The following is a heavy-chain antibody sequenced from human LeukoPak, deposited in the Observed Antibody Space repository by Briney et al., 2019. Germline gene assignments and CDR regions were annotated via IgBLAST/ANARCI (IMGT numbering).Heavy chain of an antibody. CDR2: IYSGGST. V-gene: IGHV3-66*01. J-gene: IGHJ6*03. CDR3: ARSDYDFWSGYSAYYYYYMDV. D-gene: IGHD3-3*01. Sequence: GGSLRLSCAASGFTVSSNYMSWVRQAPGKGLEWVSVIYSGGSTYYADSVKGRFTISRDNAKNSLYLQMNSLRAEDTAVYYCARSDYDFWSGYSAYYYYYMDVWGKGTTVTVSS. CDR1: GFTVSSNY.